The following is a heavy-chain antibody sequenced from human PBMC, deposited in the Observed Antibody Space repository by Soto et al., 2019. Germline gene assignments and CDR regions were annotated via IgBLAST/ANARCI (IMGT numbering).Heavy chain of an antibody. V-gene: IGHV3-30*18. J-gene: IGHJ6*02. D-gene: IGHD3-3*01. CDR3: AKDLLSYYDFQSRYYGMDV. CDR1: GFTFSSYG. Sequence: QPGGSLRLSCAASGFTFSSYGMHWVRQAPGKGLEWVAVISYDGSNKYYADSVKGRFTISRDNAKNTLYLQMNSLRAEDTAVYYCAKDLLSYYDFQSRYYGMDVWGQGTTVTVSS. CDR2: ISYDGSNK.